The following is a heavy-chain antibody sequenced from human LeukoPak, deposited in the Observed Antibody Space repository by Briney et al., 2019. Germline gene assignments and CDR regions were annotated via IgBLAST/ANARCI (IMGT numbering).Heavy chain of an antibody. J-gene: IGHJ4*02. V-gene: IGHV3-7*01. CDR3: ARDSHPIQAH. D-gene: IGHD5-18*01. Sequence: GGSLRLSCAASGFTFSSYSMSWVRQAPGKGLEWVANIKQDGSEKYYVDSVKGRFTISRDNAKNSLYLQMNSLRAEDTAVYYCARDSHPIQAHWGQGTLVTVSS. CDR1: GFTFSSYS. CDR2: IKQDGSEK.